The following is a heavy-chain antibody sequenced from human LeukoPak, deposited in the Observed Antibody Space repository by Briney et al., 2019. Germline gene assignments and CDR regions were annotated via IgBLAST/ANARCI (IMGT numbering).Heavy chain of an antibody. Sequence: GASVKVSCKTSGYTFSDYYIHWIRQAPGQGLEWVGWINPNSGGTNYAQKFQGRVTMTRDTSISTAYMELSRLRSDDTAVYYCAREPYYDFWSGYYRAGNYLDYWGQGTLVTVSS. CDR3: AREPYYDFWSGYYRAGNYLDY. CDR2: INPNSGGT. V-gene: IGHV1-2*02. J-gene: IGHJ4*02. D-gene: IGHD3-3*01. CDR1: GYTFSDYY.